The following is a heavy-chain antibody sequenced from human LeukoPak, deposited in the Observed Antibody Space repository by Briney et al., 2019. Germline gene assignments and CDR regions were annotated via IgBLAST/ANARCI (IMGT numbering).Heavy chain of an antibody. CDR2: IDSNTGDT. Sequence: ASVKVSCKASGYTFTASYMHWVRQAPGQGLEWMGWIDSNTGDTKYAQKFQGRLTITRDTSTGTAYMELRSLISGDTAVYYCASEAFCAGGTCHLQGVAYWGPGTLLTVSS. V-gene: IGHV1-2*02. J-gene: IGHJ4*02. CDR3: ASEAFCAGGTCHLQGVAY. CDR1: GYTFTASY. D-gene: IGHD2-8*02.